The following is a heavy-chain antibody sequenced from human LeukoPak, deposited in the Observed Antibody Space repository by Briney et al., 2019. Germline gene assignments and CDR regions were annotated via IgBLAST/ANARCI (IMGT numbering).Heavy chain of an antibody. Sequence: GGSLRLSCAASGFTFDTYGMHWVRQAPGKGLEWVAVIWYDGGHKYYAGSVKGRFTVSRDNSQNTLYLQMNSLRADDTALYYCVRGSELGSTTAFDYWGQGTLVTVSS. V-gene: IGHV3-33*01. CDR3: VRGSELGSTTAFDY. CDR2: IWYDGGHK. J-gene: IGHJ4*02. D-gene: IGHD1-26*01. CDR1: GFTFDTYG.